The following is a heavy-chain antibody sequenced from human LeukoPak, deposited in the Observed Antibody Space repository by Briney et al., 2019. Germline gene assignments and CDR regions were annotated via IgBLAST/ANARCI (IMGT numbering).Heavy chain of an antibody. CDR3: ARGSPPAAARPFDY. CDR2: IYYSGST. J-gene: IGHJ4*02. Sequence: SETLSLTCTVSGGSISSSSYYWGWIRQPPGKGLEWIGSIYYSGSTYYNPSLKSRVTISVDTSKNQFSLKLSSVTAADTAVYYCARGSPPAAARPFDYWGQGTLVTVSS. CDR1: GGSISSSSYY. V-gene: IGHV4-39*01. D-gene: IGHD6-13*01.